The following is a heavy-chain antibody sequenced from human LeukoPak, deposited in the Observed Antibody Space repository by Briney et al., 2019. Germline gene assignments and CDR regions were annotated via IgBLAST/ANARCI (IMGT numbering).Heavy chain of an antibody. Sequence: SETLSLTCTVSGGSISGYYWSCIRQPPGKGLEWIGYIYDSGSTNYNPSLKSRVTISVDTSKNQFSLKLSSVTAADTAVYYCARGGSGYDSFYYYGMDVWGQGTTVTVSS. J-gene: IGHJ6*02. CDR1: GGSISGYY. CDR3: ARGGSGYDSFYYYGMDV. V-gene: IGHV4-59*01. D-gene: IGHD5-12*01. CDR2: IYDSGST.